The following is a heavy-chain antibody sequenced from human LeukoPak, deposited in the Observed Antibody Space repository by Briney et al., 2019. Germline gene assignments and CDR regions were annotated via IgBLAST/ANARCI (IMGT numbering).Heavy chain of an antibody. CDR2: IYYSGST. D-gene: IGHD2-21*02. J-gene: IGHJ3*02. V-gene: IGHV4-30-4*01. CDR3: ARDLRVVTDRAFDI. Sequence: PSQTLSLTCTVSGGSISSGDYYWSWIRQPPGKGLEWIGYIYYSGSTYYNPSLKSRVTILVDTSKNQFSLKLSSVTAADTAVYYCARDLRVVTDRAFDIWGQGTMVTVSS. CDR1: GGSISSGDYY.